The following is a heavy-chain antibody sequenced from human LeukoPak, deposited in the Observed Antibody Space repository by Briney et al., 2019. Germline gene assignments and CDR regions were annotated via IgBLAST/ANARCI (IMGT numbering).Heavy chain of an antibody. D-gene: IGHD2-15*01. CDR2: IYPSGST. CDR1: SGSITSYY. CDR3: ARARGRLLLVDY. J-gene: IGHJ4*02. V-gene: IGHV4-4*07. Sequence: SETLSLTCTVSSGSITSYYWNWIRQPAGKGLEWIGRIYPSGSTDYNPSLKSRVTMSVDTSKNQFSLNLSSVTAADSAVYYCARARGRLLLVDYWGQGTLVTVSS.